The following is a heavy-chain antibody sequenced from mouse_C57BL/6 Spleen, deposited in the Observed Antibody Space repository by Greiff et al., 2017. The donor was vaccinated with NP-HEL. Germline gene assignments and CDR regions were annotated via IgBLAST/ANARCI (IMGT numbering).Heavy chain of an antibody. CDR1: GYTFTSYW. Sequence: VQLQQSGAELVMPGASVKLSCKASGYTFTSYWMHWVKQRPGQGLEWIGEIDPSDSYTNYNQKFKGKSTLTVDKSSSTAYMQLSSLTSEDSAVYYCASSYGNFDYWGQGTTLTVSS. D-gene: IGHD2-1*01. CDR2: IDPSDSYT. J-gene: IGHJ2*01. CDR3: ASSYGNFDY. V-gene: IGHV1-69*01.